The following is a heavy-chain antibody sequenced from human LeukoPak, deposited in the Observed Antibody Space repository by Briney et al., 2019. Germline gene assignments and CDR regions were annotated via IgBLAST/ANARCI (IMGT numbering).Heavy chain of an antibody. CDR1: GFSLSSGAVG. D-gene: IGHD2-15*01. J-gene: IGHJ3*02. CDR3: AHRRRGVASDI. V-gene: IGHV2-5*01. CDR2: IYENDEK. Sequence: GPTLLNPTQTLTLTCTFSGFSLSSGAVGVGWIRQPPGGALEWLGAIYENDEKLYSSSLQNRLSITKDTSKNQVVLTMANMEPVDTATYYCAHRRRGVASDIWGQGTKVTVSS.